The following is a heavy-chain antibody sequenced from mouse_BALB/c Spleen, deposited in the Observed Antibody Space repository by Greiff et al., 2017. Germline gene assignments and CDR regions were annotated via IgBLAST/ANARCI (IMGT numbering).Heavy chain of an antibody. Sequence: EVHLVESGGGLVKPGGSLKLSCAASGFTFSSYAMSWVRQTPEQRLEWVASISSGGSTYYPDSVKGRFTISRDNARNILYLQMSSLRSEDTAMYYCARDDYDEVFDYWGQGTTLTVSS. CDR2: ISSGGST. CDR1: GFTFSSYA. J-gene: IGHJ2*01. CDR3: ARDDYDEVFDY. V-gene: IGHV5-6-5*01. D-gene: IGHD2-4*01.